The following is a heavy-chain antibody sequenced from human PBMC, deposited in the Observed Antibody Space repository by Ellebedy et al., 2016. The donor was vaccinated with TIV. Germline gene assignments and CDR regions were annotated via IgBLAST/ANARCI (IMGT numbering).Heavy chain of an antibody. CDR3: ARRDYYGSGSYPDFNWFDP. V-gene: IGHV5-51*01. J-gene: IGHJ5*02. Sequence: KVSXKGSGYSFTSYWIGWVRQMPGKGLEWMGIIYPGDSDTRYSPSFQGQVTISADKSISTAYLQWSSLKASDTAMYYCARRDYYGSGSYPDFNWFDPWGQGTLVTVSS. CDR1: GYSFTSYW. CDR2: IYPGDSDT. D-gene: IGHD3-10*01.